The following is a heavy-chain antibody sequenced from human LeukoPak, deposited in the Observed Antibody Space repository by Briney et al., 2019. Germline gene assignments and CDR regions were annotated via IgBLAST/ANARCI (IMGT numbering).Heavy chain of an antibody. V-gene: IGHV4-4*07. D-gene: IGHD3-9*01. J-gene: IGHJ3*02. CDR3: ARDKRVLRYFDWLFGMDAFDI. CDR2: IYTSGST. CDR1: GGSISSYY. Sequence: SETLSLTCTVSGGSISSYYWSWIRQPAGKGLEWIGRIYTSGSTNYSPSLKSRVTMSVDTSKNQFSLKLSSVTAADTAVYYCARDKRVLRYFDWLFGMDAFDIWGQGTMVTVSS.